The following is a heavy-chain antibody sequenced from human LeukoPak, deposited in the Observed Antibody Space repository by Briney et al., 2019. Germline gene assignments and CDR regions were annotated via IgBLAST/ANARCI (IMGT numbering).Heavy chain of an antibody. D-gene: IGHD3-10*01. J-gene: IGHJ5*02. CDR1: GYTFTSYD. Sequence: ASVKVSCKASGYTFTSYDINWVRQATGQGLERMRWMNPNSGNTGYAQKFQGRVTMTRNTSISTVYMELSSLRSEDTAVYYCARGPERSRYGSGSSWFDPWGQGTLVTVSS. CDR3: ARGPERSRYGSGSSWFDP. V-gene: IGHV1-8*01. CDR2: MNPNSGNT.